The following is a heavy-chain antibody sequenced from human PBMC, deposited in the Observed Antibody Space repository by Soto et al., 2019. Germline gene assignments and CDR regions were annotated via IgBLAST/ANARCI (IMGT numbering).Heavy chain of an antibody. D-gene: IGHD5-18*01. Sequence: LSLTCTVSGGSISSGGYYWSWIRQHPGKGLEWIGYIYYSGSTYYNPSLKSRVTISVDTSKNQFSLKLSSVTAADTAVYYCAIRRRGYYDYFDYWGQGTLVTVSS. J-gene: IGHJ4*02. CDR1: GGSISSGGYY. CDR3: AIRRRGYYDYFDY. CDR2: IYYSGST. V-gene: IGHV4-31*03.